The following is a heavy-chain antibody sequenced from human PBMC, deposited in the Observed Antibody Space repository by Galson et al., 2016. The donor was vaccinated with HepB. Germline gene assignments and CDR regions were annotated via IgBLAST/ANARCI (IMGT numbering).Heavy chain of an antibody. CDR1: GFTFSSYA. Sequence: SLRLSCAASGFTFSSYAMNWVRQAPGKGLEWFSGIRASGGSTYYADSVKGRFTISRDNSKNTLYLQMNSQRAEETAEYYCAKALDYDLWSAFDYWGQGALVTVSS. D-gene: IGHD3-3*01. CDR2: IRASGGST. J-gene: IGHJ4*02. CDR3: AKALDYDLWSAFDY. V-gene: IGHV3-23*01.